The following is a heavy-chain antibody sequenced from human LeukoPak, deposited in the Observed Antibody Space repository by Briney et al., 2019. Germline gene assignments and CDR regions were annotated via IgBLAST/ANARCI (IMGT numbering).Heavy chain of an antibody. CDR1: GYTFTSYA. Sequence: ASVKVSCKASGYTFTSYAMNWVRQAPGQGLEWMGWINTNTGNPTYAQGFTGRFVFSLDTSVSTAYLQISSLQAEDTAVYYCARDTGYYYDSSGYYWDYWGQGTLVTVSS. CDR2: INTNTGNP. CDR3: ARDTGYYYDSSGYYWDY. D-gene: IGHD3-22*01. J-gene: IGHJ4*02. V-gene: IGHV7-4-1*02.